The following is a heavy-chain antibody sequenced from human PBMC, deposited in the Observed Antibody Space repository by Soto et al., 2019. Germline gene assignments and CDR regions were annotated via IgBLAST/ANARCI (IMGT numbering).Heavy chain of an antibody. D-gene: IGHD4-4*01. V-gene: IGHV1-3*01. CDR1: GYTFTSYV. CDR3: ARFVGSTPFDY. Sequence: QVQLVQSGAEVKKPGASVKVSCKASGYTFTSYVIHWVRQAPGQWLEWMGWISPGTGNTKYSQKFQDRLTITRDTSANTAYMELSSLRPEDTAVYYCARFVGSTPFDYWGQGSLVTVSS. CDR2: ISPGTGNT. J-gene: IGHJ4*02.